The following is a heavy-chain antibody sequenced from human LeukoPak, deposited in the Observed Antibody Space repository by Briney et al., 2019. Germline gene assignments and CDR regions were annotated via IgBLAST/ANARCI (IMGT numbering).Heavy chain of an antibody. CDR2: IYYSGST. J-gene: IGHJ4*02. Sequence: SETLSLTCTVSGGSISSYYWSWIRQPPGKGLEWIGYIYYSGSTNYNPSLKSRVTISVDTSKNQFSLKLSSVTAADTAVYYCARSPKSGWYDYWGQGTLVTVSS. CDR3: ARSPKSGWYDY. CDR1: GGSISSYY. D-gene: IGHD6-19*01. V-gene: IGHV4-59*01.